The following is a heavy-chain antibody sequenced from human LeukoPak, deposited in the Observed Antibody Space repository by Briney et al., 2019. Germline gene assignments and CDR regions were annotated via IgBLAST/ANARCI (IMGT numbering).Heavy chain of an antibody. CDR3: ARERYSGYDYYADY. V-gene: IGHV3-30*04. J-gene: IGHJ4*02. CDR2: ISYDGSNK. D-gene: IGHD5-12*01. Sequence: GRSLRLSCAASGFTFSSYAMHWVRQAPGKGLEWVAVISYDGSNKYYADSVKGRLTISRDNSKNTLYLQMNSLRAEDTAVYYCARERYSGYDYYADYWGQGTLVTVSS. CDR1: GFTFSSYA.